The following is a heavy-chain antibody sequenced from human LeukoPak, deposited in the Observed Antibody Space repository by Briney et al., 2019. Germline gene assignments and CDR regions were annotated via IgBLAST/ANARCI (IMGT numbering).Heavy chain of an antibody. D-gene: IGHD3-22*01. CDR1: GFTFTNYG. CDR2: IGTAGDT. Sequence: GGSLRLSCAVSGFTFTNYGMHWVRQAIGKGLEWVSGIGTAGDTYYPGSVKGRFTISRENAKDSMYLQMNSLRAGDTAVYYCVRLSPYDSSGYYYDYWGQGTLVTVSS. CDR3: VRLSPYDSSGYYYDY. J-gene: IGHJ4*02. V-gene: IGHV3-13*01.